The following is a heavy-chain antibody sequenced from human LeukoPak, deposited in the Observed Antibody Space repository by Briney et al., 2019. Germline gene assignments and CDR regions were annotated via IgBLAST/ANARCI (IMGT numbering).Heavy chain of an antibody. CDR1: GGTFTNYA. V-gene: IGHV1-69*13. Sequence: SGKLSCTASGGTFTNYAISWVREAPGQGLEWMGGIILIVGTASNEQTYQGRVTITAYESTTTAYLYLSSLRAEDTATYYCARDLGDSFDYWGEGPLTTVTA. CDR2: IILIVGTA. CDR3: ARDLGDSFDY. J-gene: IGHJ4*02.